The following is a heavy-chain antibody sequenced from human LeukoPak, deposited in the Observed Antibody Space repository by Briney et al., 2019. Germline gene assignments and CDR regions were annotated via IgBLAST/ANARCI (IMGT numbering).Heavy chain of an antibody. CDR2: IYYSGST. J-gene: IGHJ5*02. Sequence: SETLSLTCTVSGGSISSYYWSWIRQPPGKGLEWIGYIYYSGSTNYNPSLKSRLTISVDTSNNHSSLKPSSFTAADNTAYYYARLFSSGYSRRFDPWGQGTLVTVSS. CDR3: ARLFSSGYSRRFDP. D-gene: IGHD3-22*01. CDR1: GGSISSYY. V-gene: IGHV4-59*08.